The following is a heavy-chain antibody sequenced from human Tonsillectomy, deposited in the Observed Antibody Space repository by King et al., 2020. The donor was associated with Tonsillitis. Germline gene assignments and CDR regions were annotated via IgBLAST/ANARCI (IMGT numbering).Heavy chain of an antibody. Sequence: EVQLVESGGGLVQPGGSLRLSCAASGFTFSSYWMHWVRHAPGKGLVWVSRINSDGSSTSYADSVKGRFTISRDNAKNTLYLQMNSLRAEDTAVYYCARADYYSEYFQHWGQGTLVTVSS. V-gene: IGHV3-74*01. J-gene: IGHJ1*01. CDR3: ARADYYSEYFQH. CDR1: GFTFSSYW. CDR2: INSDGSST. D-gene: IGHD3-10*01.